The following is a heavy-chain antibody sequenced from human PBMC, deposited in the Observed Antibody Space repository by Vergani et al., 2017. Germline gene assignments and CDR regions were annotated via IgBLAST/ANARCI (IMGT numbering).Heavy chain of an antibody. CDR3: ARDGGYSSSSGYYYYMDV. CDR2: ISWDGGST. V-gene: IGHV3-43D*04. D-gene: IGHD6-6*01. CDR1: GFTFDDYA. J-gene: IGHJ6*03. Sequence: EVQLVESGGVVVQPGGSLRLSCAASGFTFDDYAMHWVRQAPGKGLEWVSLISWDGGSTYYADSVKGRFTISRDNSKNTLYLQMNSLRAEDTAVYYCARDGGYSSSSGYYYYMDVWGKGTTVTVSS.